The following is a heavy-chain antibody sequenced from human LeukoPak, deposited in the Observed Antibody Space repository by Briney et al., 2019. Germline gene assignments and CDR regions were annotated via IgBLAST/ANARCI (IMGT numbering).Heavy chain of an antibody. Sequence: PGGSLRLSCAASGFTFSSYSMNWVRQAPGKGLEWVSSISSSSSYIYYADSVKGRFTISRDNAKNSLYLQMNSLRAEDTAVYYCARDGPSSGGSDYWGQGTLVTVSS. CDR1: GFTFSSYS. V-gene: IGHV3-21*01. J-gene: IGHJ4*02. D-gene: IGHD3-22*01. CDR2: ISSSSSYI. CDR3: ARDGPSSGGSDY.